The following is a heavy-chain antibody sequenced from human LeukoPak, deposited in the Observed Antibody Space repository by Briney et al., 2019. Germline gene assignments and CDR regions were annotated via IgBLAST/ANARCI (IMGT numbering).Heavy chain of an antibody. CDR2: ISGSGGST. J-gene: IGHJ4*02. Sequence: GGSLRLSCAASGFTFSSYAMSWVRQAPGKGLEWVSVISGSGGSTYYADSVKGRFTISRDNSKNTLYLQMNSLRAEDTAVYYCAKDRGYCSSTSCYTDYFDYWGQGTLATVSS. D-gene: IGHD2-2*02. V-gene: IGHV3-23*01. CDR1: GFTFSSYA. CDR3: AKDRGYCSSTSCYTDYFDY.